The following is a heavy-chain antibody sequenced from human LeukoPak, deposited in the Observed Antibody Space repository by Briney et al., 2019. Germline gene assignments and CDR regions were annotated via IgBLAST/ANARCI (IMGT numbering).Heavy chain of an antibody. J-gene: IGHJ4*02. Sequence: GGSLRLSCAVSGITLSNYGMSWVRQAPGKGLEWVAGISDSGGSTNYADSVKGRFTISRDNSKNTLYLQMNSLRAEDTAVYYCAGSSWYGYFDYWGQGTLVTVSS. CDR3: AGSSWYGYFDY. V-gene: IGHV3-23*01. D-gene: IGHD6-13*01. CDR2: ISDSGGST. CDR1: GITLSNYG.